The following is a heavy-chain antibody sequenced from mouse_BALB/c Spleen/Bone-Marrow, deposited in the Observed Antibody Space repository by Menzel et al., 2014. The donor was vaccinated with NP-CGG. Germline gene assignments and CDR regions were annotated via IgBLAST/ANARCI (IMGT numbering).Heavy chain of an antibody. CDR3: ARHNYDETWFAY. Sequence: EVMLVESGGGLVQPGGSLKLSCATSGFTFSDYYMYWVRQTPEKRLEWVAYISNGGGSIYYPDTVKGRFTISRDNAKNTLYLQMSRLKSEDTAMYYCARHNYDETWFAYWGQGTLVTVSA. D-gene: IGHD2-4*01. J-gene: IGHJ3*01. V-gene: IGHV5-12*02. CDR1: GFTFSDYY. CDR2: ISNGGGSI.